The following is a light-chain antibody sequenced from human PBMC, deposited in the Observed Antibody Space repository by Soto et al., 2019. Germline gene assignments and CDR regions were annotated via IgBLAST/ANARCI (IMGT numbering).Light chain of an antibody. V-gene: IGKV1-39*01. CDR2: ATS. CDR3: RQSYTPPHN. Sequence: DIQMTQSPSSLPASVGDRVTITCRASQSISDYLNWYQQKAGEAPKLLIYATSTLQSGVPSRFSGGRSGTDFTLTFSSVHPEDFATYYSRQSYTPPHNFGQETTVEI. J-gene: IGKJ2*01. CDR1: QSISDY.